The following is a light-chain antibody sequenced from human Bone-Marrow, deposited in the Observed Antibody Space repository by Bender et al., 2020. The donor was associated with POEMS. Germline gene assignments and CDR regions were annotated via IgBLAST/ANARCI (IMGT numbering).Light chain of an antibody. CDR1: NIGSKY. Sequence: SYELTQALSVSVALGQTARITCGGNNIGSKYVHWYQHKPGQAPVLVIYRDTNRPSGTPDRFSGSNSGNTATLTISRAQAGDEADYYCQVWASSTGVFGGGTRLTVL. V-gene: IGLV3-9*01. J-gene: IGLJ3*02. CDR3: QVWASSTGV. CDR2: RDT.